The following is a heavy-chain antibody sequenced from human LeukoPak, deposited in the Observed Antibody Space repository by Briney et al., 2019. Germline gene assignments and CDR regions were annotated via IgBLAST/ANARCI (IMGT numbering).Heavy chain of an antibody. V-gene: IGHV1-18*01. J-gene: IGHJ2*01. CDR2: ISTYNGNT. CDR3: ASLRVLGIAWQNWYFDL. D-gene: IGHD2-21*01. CDR1: GYSFTDYG. Sequence: ASVKVSCKASGYSFTDYGFSWVRQAPGQGLEWMGWISTYNGNTNYVHKLQARVTMTTDTSTSTAYMELRRLRSDDSAVYYCASLRVLGIAWQNWYFDLWGRGTLVTVSS.